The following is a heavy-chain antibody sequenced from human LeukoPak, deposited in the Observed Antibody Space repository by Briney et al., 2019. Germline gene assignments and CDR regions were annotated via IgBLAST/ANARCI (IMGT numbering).Heavy chain of an antibody. D-gene: IGHD5-24*01. Sequence: SQTLSLTCTVSGGSISSGGYYWSWIRQHPGKGLEWIGYIYYSGSTYYNPSLKSRVTISVDTSKNRFSLKLSSVTAADTAVYYCARERRDGYNYYFDYWGQGTLVTVSS. CDR2: IYYSGST. CDR3: ARERRDGYNYYFDY. CDR1: GGSISSGGYY. J-gene: IGHJ4*02. V-gene: IGHV4-31*03.